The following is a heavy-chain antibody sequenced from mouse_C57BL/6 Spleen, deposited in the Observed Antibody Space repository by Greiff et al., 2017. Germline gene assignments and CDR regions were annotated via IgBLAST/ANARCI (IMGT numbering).Heavy chain of an antibody. CDR1: GYTFTDYY. CDR3: ASYDGYAAMDY. V-gene: IGHV1-76*01. Sequence: VQRVESGAELVRPGASVKLSCKASGYTFTDYYINWVKQRPGQGLEWIARIYPGSGNTYYNEKFKGKATLTAEKSSSTAYMQLSSLTSEDSAVYFCASYDGYAAMDYWGQGTSVTVSS. CDR2: IYPGSGNT. D-gene: IGHD2-3*01. J-gene: IGHJ4*01.